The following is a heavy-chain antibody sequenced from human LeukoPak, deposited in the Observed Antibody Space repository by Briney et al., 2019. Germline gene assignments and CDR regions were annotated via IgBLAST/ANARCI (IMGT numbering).Heavy chain of an antibody. CDR2: IYTSGST. J-gene: IGHJ5*02. CDR3: ARDSKVPATGWFDP. V-gene: IGHV4-4*07. Sequence: SETLSLTCTVSGGSIRSYYWSWIRQPAGKGLEWIGRIYTSGSTNYNPSLKSRVTMSVDTSKNQFSLKLSSVTAADTAVYYCARDSKVPATGWFDPWGQGTLVTVSS. D-gene: IGHD2-2*01. CDR1: GGSIRSYY.